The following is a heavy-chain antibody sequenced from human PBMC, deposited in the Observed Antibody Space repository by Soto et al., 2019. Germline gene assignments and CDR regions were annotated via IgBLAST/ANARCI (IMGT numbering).Heavy chain of an antibody. CDR3: ARDKSKYPSGNWFDP. CDR1: GFTFSSYA. D-gene: IGHD4-4*01. V-gene: IGHV3-30-3*01. CDR2: ISYDGSNK. J-gene: IGHJ5*02. Sequence: GGSLRLSCAASGFTFSSYAMHWVRQAPGKGLGWVAVISYDGSNKYYADSVKGRFTISRDNSKNTLYLQMNSLRAEDTAVYYCARDKSKYPSGNWFDPWGQGTLVTVSS.